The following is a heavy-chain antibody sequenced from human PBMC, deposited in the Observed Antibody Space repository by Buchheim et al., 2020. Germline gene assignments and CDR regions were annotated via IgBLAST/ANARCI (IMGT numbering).Heavy chain of an antibody. CDR2: INGDGSST. J-gene: IGHJ4*02. CDR3: ARGGYSYGNYYSDY. Sequence: EVQLVESGGGLVQPGGSLRLSCAASGFTFSSYWMHWVRQAPGKGLVWVSRINGDGSSTSYADSVKGRFSISRDNAKNPLYVQMNSLRAEDTAVYYCARGGYSYGNYYSDYWGQGTL. CDR1: GFTFSSYW. V-gene: IGHV3-74*01. D-gene: IGHD5-18*01.